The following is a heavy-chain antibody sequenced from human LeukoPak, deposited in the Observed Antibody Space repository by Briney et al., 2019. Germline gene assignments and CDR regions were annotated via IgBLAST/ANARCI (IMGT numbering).Heavy chain of an antibody. D-gene: IGHD1-26*01. V-gene: IGHV3-7*01. Sequence: GGSLRLSCAASGFTFSNYCMTWVRQAPGKGLERVANIKQDGSEKYYVDSVKGRFTISRDNAKNSLYLQIHSLRAEDTAVYFCASPLVGTTDYWGQGTLVTVS. CDR2: IKQDGSEK. CDR3: ASPLVGTTDY. J-gene: IGHJ4*02. CDR1: GFTFSNYC.